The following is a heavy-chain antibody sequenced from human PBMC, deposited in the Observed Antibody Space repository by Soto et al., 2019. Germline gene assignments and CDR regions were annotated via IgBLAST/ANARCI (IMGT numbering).Heavy chain of an antibody. V-gene: IGHV1-8*01. Sequence: ASVKVSCKASGYTFTSYDINWVRQATGQGLEWMGWMNPNSGNTGYAQKFQGRVTMTRNTSISTAYMELSSLRSEDTAVYYCARVPYYDFWSGYSESDPYYYYGMDVWGQGTTVTVS. CDR3: ARVPYYDFWSGYSESDPYYYYGMDV. CDR2: MNPNSGNT. CDR1: GYTFTSYD. J-gene: IGHJ6*02. D-gene: IGHD3-3*01.